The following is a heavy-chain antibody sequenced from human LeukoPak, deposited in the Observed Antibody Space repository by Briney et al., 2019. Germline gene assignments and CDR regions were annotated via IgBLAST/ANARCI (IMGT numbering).Heavy chain of an antibody. CDR3: ARVRAARPLDVDY. J-gene: IGHJ4*02. CDR1: GGSFSGYY. D-gene: IGHD6-6*01. Sequence: SETLSLTCAVYGGSFSGYYWSWIRQPPGKGLEWIGEINHSGSTNYNPSLKSRVIISADMSKNQFSLKLSSVTAADTAVYYCARVRAARPLDVDYWGQGTLVTVSS. V-gene: IGHV4-34*01. CDR2: INHSGST.